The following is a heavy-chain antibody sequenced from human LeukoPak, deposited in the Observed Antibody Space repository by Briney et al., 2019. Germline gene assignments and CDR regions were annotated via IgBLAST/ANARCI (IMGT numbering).Heavy chain of an antibody. CDR3: AKDQFVVVLATDAFDI. V-gene: IGHV3-30*02. J-gene: IGHJ3*02. CDR2: IRYDGSNK. D-gene: IGHD2-2*01. Sequence: PGGSLRLSCAASGFTFSSYGMHWVRQAPGKGLEWVAFIRYDGSNKYYADSVKGRFTISRDNSKNTLYLQMNSLRAEDTAVYYCAKDQFVVVLATDAFDIWGQGTMVTVSS. CDR1: GFTFSSYG.